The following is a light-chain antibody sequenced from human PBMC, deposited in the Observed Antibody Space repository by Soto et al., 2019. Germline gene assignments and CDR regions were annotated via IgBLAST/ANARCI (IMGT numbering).Light chain of an antibody. V-gene: IGKV3-11*01. Sequence: DIVLTQSPATLSLSPGERATLSCRASQSVSSFLAWYQQKPGQAPRLLIYDASNRATGIPARFSGSESGTDFTLTISSLEPEDFAVYYCQQRSDWPPLTFGGGTKLEIK. CDR2: DAS. J-gene: IGKJ4*01. CDR3: QQRSDWPPLT. CDR1: QSVSSF.